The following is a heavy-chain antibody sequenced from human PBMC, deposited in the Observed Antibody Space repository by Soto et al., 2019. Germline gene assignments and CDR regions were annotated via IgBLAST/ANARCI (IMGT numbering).Heavy chain of an antibody. CDR2: INAANGDT. V-gene: IGHV1-3*01. CDR1: GYAFTSYG. D-gene: IGHD1-1*01. J-gene: IGHJ6*02. Sequence: SVKVSCKASGYAFTSYGIHWVRQAPGQRLEWMGWINAANGDTKYSPKFQGRVTITRDTSASTAYMELSSLRSEDTAVYYCARGKGMEENYYYYGLDIWGQGTTVTVSS. CDR3: ARGKGMEENYYYYGLDI.